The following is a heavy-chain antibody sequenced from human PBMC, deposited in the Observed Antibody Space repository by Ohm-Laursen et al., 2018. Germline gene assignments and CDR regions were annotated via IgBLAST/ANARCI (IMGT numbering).Heavy chain of an antibody. CDR3: ARAQLWQPDS. CDR2: ISWNSGSL. CDR1: GLTFDDYA. J-gene: IGHJ4*02. D-gene: IGHD5-18*01. Sequence: SLRLSCAASGLTFDDYAMHWVRQAPGKGLEWVSGISWNSGSLGYADSVKGRFTISRDNYKNTLYLQMNSLRAEDTAVYYCARAQLWQPDSWGQGTLVTVSS. V-gene: IGHV3-9*01.